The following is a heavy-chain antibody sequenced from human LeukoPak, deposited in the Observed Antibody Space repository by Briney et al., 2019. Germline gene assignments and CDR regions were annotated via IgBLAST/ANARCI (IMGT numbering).Heavy chain of an antibody. V-gene: IGHV3-21*01. CDR1: GFTFTSYS. Sequence: PGGSLRLSCAASGFTFTSYSMNWVRQAPGKGLEWVSSISSSSTYIHYADSVKGRFTISRDNAENSLYLQMNSLGAEDTAVYYCARGTNINNTPFYFDLWGRGTLVTVSS. CDR2: ISSSSTYI. J-gene: IGHJ2*01. D-gene: IGHD1-14*01. CDR3: ARGTNINNTPFYFDL.